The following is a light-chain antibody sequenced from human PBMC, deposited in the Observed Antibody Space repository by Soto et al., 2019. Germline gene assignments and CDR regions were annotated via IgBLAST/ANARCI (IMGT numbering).Light chain of an antibody. J-gene: IGKJ1*01. V-gene: IGKV1-39*01. CDR2: AAS. Sequence: DIQMTQSPASLSASAGDRGPSTCRASQSITNYLNWYQQKPGKAPKLLIYAASSLQSGVPSRFSGSGSGTDFTLTISGLQPEDFATYYCQQSFSMRTFGQGTKVDI. CDR1: QSITNY. CDR3: QQSFSMRT.